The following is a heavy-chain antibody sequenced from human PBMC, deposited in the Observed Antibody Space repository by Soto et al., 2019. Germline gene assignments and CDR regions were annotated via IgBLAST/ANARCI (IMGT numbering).Heavy chain of an antibody. V-gene: IGHV3-23*01. CDR3: AKTDPNPGYYGSGSYSKRPA. D-gene: IGHD3-10*01. Sequence: GGSLRLSCAASGFTFSSYAMSWVRQAPGKGLEWVSAISGSGGSTYYADSVKGRFTISRDNSKNTLYLQMNSLRAEDTAVYYCAKTDPNPGYYGSGSYSKRPAWGQGTLVTVSS. CDR2: ISGSGGST. CDR1: GFTFSSYA. J-gene: IGHJ5*02.